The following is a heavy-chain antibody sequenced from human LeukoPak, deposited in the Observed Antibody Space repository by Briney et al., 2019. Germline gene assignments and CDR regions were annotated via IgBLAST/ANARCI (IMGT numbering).Heavy chain of an antibody. CDR3: TTSSTSDRYYYYYYGMDV. J-gene: IGHJ6*02. CDR2: IKSKTDGGTT. CDR1: GFTFSNAW. D-gene: IGHD2-2*01. Sequence: GGSLRLSCAASGFTFSNAWMSWVRQAPGKGLEWVGRIKSKTDGGTTDYAAPVKGRFTISRDDSKNTLYLQMNSLKTEDTAVYYCTTSSTSDRYYYYYYGMDVWGQGTTVTVSS. V-gene: IGHV3-15*01.